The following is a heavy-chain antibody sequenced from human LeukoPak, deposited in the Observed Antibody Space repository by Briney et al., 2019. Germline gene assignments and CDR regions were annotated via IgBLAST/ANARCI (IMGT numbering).Heavy chain of an antibody. D-gene: IGHD1-26*01. CDR3: AREKKWEPGRFDP. J-gene: IGHJ5*02. CDR2: ISGSGGST. V-gene: IGHV3-23*01. Sequence: GGSLRLSCAASGFTFSSYAMSWVRQAPGKGLEWVSAISGSGGSTYYADSVKGRFTISRDNAKNSLYLQMNSLRAEDTAVYYCAREKKWEPGRFDPWGQGTLVTVSS. CDR1: GFTFSSYA.